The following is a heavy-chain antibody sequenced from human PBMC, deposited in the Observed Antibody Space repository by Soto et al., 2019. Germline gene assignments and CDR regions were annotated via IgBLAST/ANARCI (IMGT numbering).Heavy chain of an antibody. CDR3: ARHDYYDSSGSSYYGMDV. J-gene: IGHJ6*02. V-gene: IGHV3-7*04. D-gene: IGHD3-22*01. CDR1: GFTFSRYW. CDR2: IKQDGSQK. Sequence: GGSLRLSCASSGFTFSRYWMSWVRQGPGKGLEWVANIKQDGSQKNYVDSVKGRVTISRDNAKNSLYLQMNSLRAEDTAVYYCARHDYYDSSGSSYYGMDVWGQGTTVTVSS.